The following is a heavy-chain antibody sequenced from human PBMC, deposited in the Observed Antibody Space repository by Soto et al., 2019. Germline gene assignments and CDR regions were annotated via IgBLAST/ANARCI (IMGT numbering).Heavy chain of an antibody. CDR3: ARSRFRGGYNL. Sequence: QVQLQQWGAGLLKPSETLSLTCAVYGGPFSGYYWIWIRQPPGKGLEWIGEINDSGSTNSNPSLNSRVTISVETSKTQFSLKLSSVTAADTAVYYCARSRFRGGYNLWGQGNLVTVSS. CDR1: GGPFSGYY. CDR2: INDSGST. D-gene: IGHD5-12*01. V-gene: IGHV4-34*01. J-gene: IGHJ4*02.